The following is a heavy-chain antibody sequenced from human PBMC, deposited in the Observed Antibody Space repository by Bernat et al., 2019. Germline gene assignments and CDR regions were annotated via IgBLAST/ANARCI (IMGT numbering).Heavy chain of an antibody. D-gene: IGHD6-6*01. V-gene: IGHV3-30*18. CDR3: AKASGISSRPYLDY. CDR2: ISFDGSNK. J-gene: IGHJ4*02. Sequence: QVQLVESGGTVVQPGRSLRLSCAASGFTFSSFDMHWVRQAPGKGLEWVAVISFDGSNKYSTDSVKGRFTISRDNSKNTLYLQMNSLRADDTAVYYCAKASGISSRPYLDYWGQGTLVTVSS. CDR1: GFTFSSFD.